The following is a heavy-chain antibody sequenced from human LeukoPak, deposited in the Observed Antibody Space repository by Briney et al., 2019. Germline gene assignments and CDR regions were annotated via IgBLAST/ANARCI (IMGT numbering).Heavy chain of an antibody. V-gene: IGHV1-8*01. J-gene: IGHJ1*01. CDR1: GYTFTSYD. CDR2: MNPNSGNT. D-gene: IGHD4-23*01. CDR3: ARGDYGGNSAPFQH. Sequence: ASVKVSCKASGYTFTSYDINWVRQATGQGLEWMGWMNPNSGNTGYAQKFQGRVTITADKSTSTAYMELSSLRSEDTAVYYCARGDYGGNSAPFQHWGQGTLVTVSS.